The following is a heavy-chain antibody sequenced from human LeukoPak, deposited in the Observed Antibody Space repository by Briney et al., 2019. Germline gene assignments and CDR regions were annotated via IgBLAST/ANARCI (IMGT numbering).Heavy chain of an antibody. J-gene: IGHJ4*02. D-gene: IGHD3-3*01. Sequence: GGSLRLSCAASGFTFDDYAMHWVRQAPGKGLEWVSGISWNGGSIDYADSVKGRFTISRDNSKNTLYLQMNSLRAEDTAVYYCARKYYDFWSGYSPFDYWGQGTLVTVSS. CDR3: ARKYYDFWSGYSPFDY. CDR1: GFTFDDYA. CDR2: ISWNGGSI. V-gene: IGHV3-9*01.